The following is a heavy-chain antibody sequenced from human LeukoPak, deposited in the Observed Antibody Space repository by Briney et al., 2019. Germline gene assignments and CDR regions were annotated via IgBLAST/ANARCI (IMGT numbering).Heavy chain of an antibody. V-gene: IGHV4-59*01. CDR3: ARGVAVAGTGQKYFQH. Sequence: NPSETLSLTCTVSGGSISSYYWSRIRQPPGKGLEWIGYIYYSGSTNYNPSLKSRVTISVDTSKNQFSLKLSSVTAADTAVYYCARGVAVAGTGQKYFQHWGQGTLVTVSS. D-gene: IGHD6-19*01. CDR1: GGSISSYY. CDR2: IYYSGST. J-gene: IGHJ1*01.